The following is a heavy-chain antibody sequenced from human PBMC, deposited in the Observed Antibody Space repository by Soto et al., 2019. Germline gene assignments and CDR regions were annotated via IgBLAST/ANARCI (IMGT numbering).Heavy chain of an antibody. CDR3: ARSRITYYYYYYMDV. D-gene: IGHD3-16*01. CDR2: IYYSGST. Sequence: PSETLSLTCTVSGGSISSYYWSWIRQPPGKGLEWIGYIYYSGSTNYNPSLKSRVTISVDTSKNQFSLKLSSVTAADTAVCYCARSRITYYYYYYMDVWGKGTTVTVSS. J-gene: IGHJ6*03. V-gene: IGHV4-59*08. CDR1: GGSISSYY.